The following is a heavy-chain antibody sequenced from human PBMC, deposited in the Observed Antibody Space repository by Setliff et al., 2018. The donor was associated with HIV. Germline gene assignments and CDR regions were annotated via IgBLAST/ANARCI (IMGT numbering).Heavy chain of an antibody. Sequence: TLSLTCTVSGDSISRGPYYWSWIRQSAGRGLEWIGRVYSNGDTNYNPSLRSRVIISVDRSKNQFSLTLVSVTAADTALYYCARCPSNHMTQAGKKTFYYHYMDVWGKGTTVTVSS. J-gene: IGHJ6*03. CDR2: VYSNGDT. V-gene: IGHV4-61*02. D-gene: IGHD6-13*01. CDR1: GDSISRGPYY. CDR3: ARCPSNHMTQAGKKTFYYHYMDV.